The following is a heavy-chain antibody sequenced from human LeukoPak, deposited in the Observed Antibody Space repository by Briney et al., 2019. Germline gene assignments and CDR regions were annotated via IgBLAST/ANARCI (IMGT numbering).Heavy chain of an antibody. D-gene: IGHD2-21*02. CDR2: ISYDGSNK. CDR3: ARDPCGGVCYALDI. Sequence: GSLRLSCAASGFTFSSYGMHWVRQAPGKGLEWVAVISYDGSNKYYPDSVKGRFTISRDNSKNTLYLQMNSLRAEDTAVYYCARDPCGGVCYALDIWGQGTMVTVSS. CDR1: GFTFSSYG. V-gene: IGHV3-30*03. J-gene: IGHJ3*02.